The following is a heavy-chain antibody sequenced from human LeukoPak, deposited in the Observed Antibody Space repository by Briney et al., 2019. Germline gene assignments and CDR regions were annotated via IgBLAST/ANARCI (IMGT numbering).Heavy chain of an antibody. Sequence: GGSLRLSCAASGFTFSSYAMHWVRQAPGKGLEWVAVISYDGSNKYYADSVKGRFTISRDNSKNTLYLQMNSLRAEDTAVYYCASRDCSGGGCHFAGADPFDYWGQGTLVTVSS. CDR2: ISYDGSNK. CDR3: ASRDCSGGGCHFAGADPFDY. D-gene: IGHD2-15*01. V-gene: IGHV3-30-3*01. CDR1: GFTFSSYA. J-gene: IGHJ4*02.